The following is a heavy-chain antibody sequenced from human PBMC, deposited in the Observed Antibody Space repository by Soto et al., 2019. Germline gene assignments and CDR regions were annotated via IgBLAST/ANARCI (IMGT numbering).Heavy chain of an antibody. J-gene: IGHJ4*02. CDR1: GGRFSSYT. Sequence: SVEVCCKACGGRFSSYTMRWVRQAPGQGLEWMGRIIPILGTANYAQKFQGRVTITADRSTSTAYMELSSLRSEDTAVYYCAREGQLVPQFDYWGQGTLVTVSS. V-gene: IGHV1-69*08. CDR2: IIPILGTA. CDR3: AREGQLVPQFDY. D-gene: IGHD6-6*01.